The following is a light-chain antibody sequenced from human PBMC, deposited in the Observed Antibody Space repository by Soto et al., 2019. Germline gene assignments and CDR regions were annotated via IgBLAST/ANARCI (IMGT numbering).Light chain of an antibody. CDR2: EAA. CDR3: QQRSNWPPLT. Sequence: DIVMTQSPAPLSVSPGERATLSCMSSQSVSSYLAWYQQKPGQAPRLLIYEAANRATGIPARFSGSGSGTDFTLTISSLEPEDFAVYYCQQRSNWPPLTFGGGTKVDIK. CDR1: QSVSSY. J-gene: IGKJ4*01. V-gene: IGKV3-11*01.